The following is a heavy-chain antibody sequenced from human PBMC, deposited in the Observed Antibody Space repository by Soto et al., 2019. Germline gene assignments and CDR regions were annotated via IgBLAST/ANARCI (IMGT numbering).Heavy chain of an antibody. J-gene: IGHJ4*02. V-gene: IGHV3-33*01. CDR1: GFTFSGLG. Sequence: QVQLVESGGGVVQPGRSLRLSCAASGFTFSGLGMHWVRQAPGKGLEWVAVIRYDGSNIYYADAVKGRFTISRDNSKDTLYLHMNSLRADDTDVYYCARDGVGHTSFFGYFDYWGQGTLVTVSS. CDR2: IRYDGSNI. CDR3: ARDGVGHTSFFGYFDY. D-gene: IGHD1-26*01.